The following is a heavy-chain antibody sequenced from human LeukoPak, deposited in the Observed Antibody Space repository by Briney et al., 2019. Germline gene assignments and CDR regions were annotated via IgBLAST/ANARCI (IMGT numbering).Heavy chain of an antibody. CDR2: IYSGGST. V-gene: IGHV3-66*01. D-gene: IGHD3-3*01. Sequence: PGGSLRLSCAASGFTVSSNYMSWVRQAPGKGLEWVSVIYSGGSTYYADSVKGRFTISRDNSKNTLYLQMNSLRAEDTAVYYCAKEASRITIFGVVTAPNYFDYWGQGTLVTVSS. CDR1: GFTVSSNY. CDR3: AKEASRITIFGVVTAPNYFDY. J-gene: IGHJ4*02.